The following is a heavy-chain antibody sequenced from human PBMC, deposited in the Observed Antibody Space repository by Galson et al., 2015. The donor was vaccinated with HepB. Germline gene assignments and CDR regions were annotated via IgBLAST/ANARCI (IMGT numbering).Heavy chain of an antibody. CDR3: SKYRCTSFTCRSYFDY. V-gene: IGHV3-23*01. Sequence: SLRLSCAASGFTFNTYLMHWVRQAPGKGLEWVAGIGFNGDDTYYADSVKGRFTISRDNSKNTLYLQMNSLRADDTAVYYCSKYRCTSFTCRSYFDYWGQGTPVTVSS. CDR1: GFTFNTYL. J-gene: IGHJ4*02. CDR2: IGFNGDDT. D-gene: IGHD2/OR15-2a*01.